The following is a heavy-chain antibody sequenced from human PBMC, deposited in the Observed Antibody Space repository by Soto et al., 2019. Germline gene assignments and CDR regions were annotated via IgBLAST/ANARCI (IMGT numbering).Heavy chain of an antibody. J-gene: IGHJ4*02. CDR3: ARKLLAAPGTFDY. CDR2: INPNTGVT. V-gene: IGHV1-2*02. D-gene: IGHD6-13*01. CDR1: GYTFTGYY. Sequence: ASVKVSCKASGYTFTGYYLHWVRQAPGQGLEWMGWINPNTGVTSFAQNFQGRVTMTRDTSIRTAYMELSWLRSDDTAIYYCARKLLAAPGTFDYPGQATLVTLSS.